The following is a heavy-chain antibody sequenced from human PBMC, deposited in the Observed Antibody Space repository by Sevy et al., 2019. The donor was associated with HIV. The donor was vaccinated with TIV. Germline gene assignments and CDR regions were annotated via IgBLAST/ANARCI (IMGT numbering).Heavy chain of an antibody. CDR2: ISDDGNNK. CDR3: AREGAPYRNIRYCSGDNCYYNWFDP. V-gene: IGHV3-30*10. Sequence: GGSLRLSCAASGFIFNDYAMHWVRQAPGKGLEWVAVISDDGNNKYYTYSVEGRFTISRDNSRDTLYLQMNSLRAVDTVIYYCAREGAPYRNIRYCSGDNCYYNWFDPWGQGTLVTVSS. CDR1: GFIFNDYA. D-gene: IGHD2-15*01. J-gene: IGHJ5*02.